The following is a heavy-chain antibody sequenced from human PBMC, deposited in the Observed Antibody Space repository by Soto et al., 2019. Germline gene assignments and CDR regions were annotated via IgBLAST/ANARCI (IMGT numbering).Heavy chain of an antibody. J-gene: IGHJ4*02. CDR3: ARGTTVVTGNY. Sequence: QVQLVHSGAEVKKPGASVKVSCKASGYTFTSYGFSWVRQAPGQGLEWMGWISAYNGNTNYAQKLQGRVTMTTDTSTSTAYLELRSLRSDDTAVYCARGTTVVTGNYWGQGTLVTVSS. CDR2: ISAYNGNT. D-gene: IGHD4-17*01. CDR1: GYTFTSYG. V-gene: IGHV1-18*01.